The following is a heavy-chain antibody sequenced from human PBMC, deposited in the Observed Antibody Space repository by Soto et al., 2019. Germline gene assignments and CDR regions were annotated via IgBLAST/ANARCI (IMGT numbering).Heavy chain of an antibody. CDR1: GFTFDDYA. J-gene: IGHJ6*02. D-gene: IGHD5-12*01. Sequence: PGGSLRLSCAPSGFTFDDYAMHWVRQIPGKGLGWVSGINWNSETVGYADSVKGRFTISRDSAKNSLYLQMTTLRPEDTALYFCARDQDLGGYDLRPMYGLDVWGQGTTVTVSS. V-gene: IGHV3-9*01. CDR2: INWNSETV. CDR3: ARDQDLGGYDLRPMYGLDV.